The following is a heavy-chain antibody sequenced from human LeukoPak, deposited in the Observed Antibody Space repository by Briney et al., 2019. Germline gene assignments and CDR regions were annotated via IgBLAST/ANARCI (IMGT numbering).Heavy chain of an antibody. CDR2: INPSGGST. Sequence: ASVKVSXKASGYTFTSYYMHWVRQAPGQGLEWMGIINPSGGSTSYAQKFQGRVTMTRDTSTSTVYMELSSLRSEDTAVYYCARDPGYYDSSGYPVVGYFQHWGPGTLVTVSS. J-gene: IGHJ1*01. CDR3: ARDPGYYDSSGYPVVGYFQH. V-gene: IGHV1-46*01. D-gene: IGHD3-22*01. CDR1: GYTFTSYY.